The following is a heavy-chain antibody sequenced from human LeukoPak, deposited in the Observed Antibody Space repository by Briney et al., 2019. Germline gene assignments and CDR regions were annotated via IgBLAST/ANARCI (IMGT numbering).Heavy chain of an antibody. CDR3: ARGATTGLYYFDY. Sequence: GGSLRLSCAASGFTFSNYWMHWVRQAPGKGLVWVSRINSDGSSTYYADSVKGRFTISRDNSKNTLYLQMNSLRAEDTAVYYCARGATTGLYYFDYWGQGTLVTVSS. V-gene: IGHV3-74*01. D-gene: IGHD1-26*01. J-gene: IGHJ4*02. CDR1: GFTFSNYW. CDR2: INSDGSST.